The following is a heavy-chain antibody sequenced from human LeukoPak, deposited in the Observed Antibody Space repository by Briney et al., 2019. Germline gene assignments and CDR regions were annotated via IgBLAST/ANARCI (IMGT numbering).Heavy chain of an antibody. V-gene: IGHV4-59*01. CDR2: IHYSGST. J-gene: IGHJ3*02. CDR3: ARDQTSKGDAFDI. CDR1: GGSISSYY. Sequence: SETLSLTCIVSGGSISSYYWSWIRQPPGKGLEWIAYIHYSGSTNYNPSLKSRVTISIDTSKNQFSLKLSSVIAADTAVYYCARDQTSKGDAFDIWGQGTMVTVSS.